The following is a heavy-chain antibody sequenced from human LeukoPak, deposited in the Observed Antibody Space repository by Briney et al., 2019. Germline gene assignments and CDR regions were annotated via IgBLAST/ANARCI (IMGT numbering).Heavy chain of an antibody. V-gene: IGHV7-4-1*02. CDR3: ARDLSMVGSWDPDYYYYYGRDV. D-gene: IGHD6-13*01. Sequence: ASVNVSCKASGYTFTSYAMNWVRQAPGQGLEWMGWINTNTGNPTYAQGFTGRFVFSLDTSISTAYLQISSLKAEDTAVYYCARDLSMVGSWDPDYYYYYGRDVWGQGTTVTVSS. J-gene: IGHJ6*02. CDR2: INTNTGNP. CDR1: GYTFTSYA.